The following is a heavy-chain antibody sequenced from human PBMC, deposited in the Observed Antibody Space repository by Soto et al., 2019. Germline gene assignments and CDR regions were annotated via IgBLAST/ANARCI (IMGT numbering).Heavy chain of an antibody. CDR2: IYWDDDK. Sequence: QITLNESGPTQVKPRQTLTLTCTFSGFSLTTSGVGVGWIRQSPGKAPEWLALIYWDDDKRYSPSLKSRLTTTNDTSKNQLVLTMADLDPADTATYYCAHRVLRSVFGLVTTTAIYFDFWGQGTPVAVSS. CDR3: AHRVLRSVFGLVTTTAIYFDF. V-gene: IGHV2-5*02. CDR1: GFSLTTSGVG. D-gene: IGHD3-3*01. J-gene: IGHJ4*02.